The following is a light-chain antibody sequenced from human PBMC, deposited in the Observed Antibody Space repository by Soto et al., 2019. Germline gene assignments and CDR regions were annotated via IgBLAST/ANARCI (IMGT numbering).Light chain of an antibody. CDR1: SSDVGRYNF. CDR2: DVS. CDR3: CSYSSSSTLCV. Sequence: QSVLTQPASVSGSPGQSITISCTGTSSDVGRYNFVSWYQQHPGKAPKLMIYDVSNRPSGVSNRFSGSKSGNTASLTISGLQAEDEADYYCCSYSSSSTLCVFGGGTKLTVL. V-gene: IGLV2-14*01. J-gene: IGLJ3*02.